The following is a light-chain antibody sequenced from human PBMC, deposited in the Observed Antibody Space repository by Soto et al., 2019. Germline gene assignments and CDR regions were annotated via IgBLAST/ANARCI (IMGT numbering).Light chain of an antibody. V-gene: IGLV2-23*01. Sequence: QSVLTQPASVSGSPGQSITISCTGTSSDVGTYNLVSWYQQHPGKAPNLMVYEGTKRPSGVSNRFSGSKSGNTASLTISGLQAEDEADYYCCSYVGSSTYVFGTGTKVTVL. CDR2: EGT. J-gene: IGLJ1*01. CDR1: SSDVGTYNL. CDR3: CSYVGSSTYV.